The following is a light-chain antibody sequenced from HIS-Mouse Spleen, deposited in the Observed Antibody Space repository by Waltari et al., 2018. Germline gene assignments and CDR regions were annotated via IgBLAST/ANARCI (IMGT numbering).Light chain of an antibody. J-gene: IGLJ1*01. Sequence: SYELTQPPSVSVSPGQTASITCSGDKLGDKYACWYQQKPGQSPVLVIYQDRKRPSGIPGRFSGSNSGKTATLTISGTQAMDEADYYCQAWDSSTYVFGTGTKVTVL. CDR1: KLGDKY. V-gene: IGLV3-1*01. CDR3: QAWDSSTYV. CDR2: QDR.